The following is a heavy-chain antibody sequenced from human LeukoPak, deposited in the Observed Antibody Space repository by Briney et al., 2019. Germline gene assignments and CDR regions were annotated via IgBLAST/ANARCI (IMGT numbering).Heavy chain of an antibody. D-gene: IGHD6-13*01. V-gene: IGHV1-46*01. CDR3: ATWGSSSSPLPSMDV. J-gene: IGHJ6*02. CDR1: GYTFTSYY. Sequence: ASAKVSCKASGYTFTSYYMHWVRQAPGQGLEWMGIIDPRGGGTTCAQNFQGRVTMTRDTSTSTVYMELSSLRSEDTAVYYCATWGSSSSPLPSMDVWGQGTTVTVSS. CDR2: IDPRGGGT.